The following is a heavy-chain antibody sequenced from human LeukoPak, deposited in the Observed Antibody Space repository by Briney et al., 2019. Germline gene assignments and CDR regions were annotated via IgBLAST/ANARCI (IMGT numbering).Heavy chain of an antibody. CDR2: ISGSGVST. Sequence: GGSLRLSCAASGFTFSSYAMSWVRQAPGKGLEWVSAISGSGVSTYYADSVKGRFTISRDNSKNTLYLQMNSLRAEDTAVYYCAKKADYDFWSGYSTLDYWGQGTLVTVSS. CDR1: GFTFSSYA. D-gene: IGHD3-3*01. CDR3: AKKADYDFWSGYSTLDY. J-gene: IGHJ4*02. V-gene: IGHV3-23*01.